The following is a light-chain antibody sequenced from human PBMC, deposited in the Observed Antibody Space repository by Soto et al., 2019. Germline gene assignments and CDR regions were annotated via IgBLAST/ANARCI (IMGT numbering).Light chain of an antibody. CDR2: DAS. CDR3: QQYKSYAWT. CDR1: KSISSG. Sequence: DIQMTQSPSTLSASVGDRVTITCRASKSISSGLAWYQQKPGKDPKLLIYDASSLESGVPSRLSGSGSGTDFTLTISSLQLDDLATYYCQQYKSYAWTGRQGTKVEIK. V-gene: IGKV1-5*01. J-gene: IGKJ1*01.